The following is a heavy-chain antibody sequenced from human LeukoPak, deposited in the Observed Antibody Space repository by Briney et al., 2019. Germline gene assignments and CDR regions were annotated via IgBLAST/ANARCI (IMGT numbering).Heavy chain of an antibody. Sequence: GGSLRLSCAASGFTFDDYAVSWVRQAPGKGLEWVSAINWNGGSTGYGDSVQGRFTISRDNAKNSLYLQMNSLRAEDTAVYHCARGGGNSWERDAFDLWGQGTMVTVSS. CDR3: ARGGGNSWERDAFDL. J-gene: IGHJ3*01. CDR2: INWNGGST. V-gene: IGHV3-20*01. D-gene: IGHD6-13*01. CDR1: GFTFDDYA.